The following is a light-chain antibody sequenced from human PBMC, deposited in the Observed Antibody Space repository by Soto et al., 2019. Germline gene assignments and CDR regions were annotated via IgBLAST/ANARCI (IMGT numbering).Light chain of an antibody. CDR2: DHS. J-gene: IGLJ1*01. V-gene: IGLV3-21*02. CDR3: QVWDTGNTDHYV. Sequence: SYELTQPPSVSVAPGQTARITCGGNNHENKGVQWYQQKPGQGPVLVFYDHSDRPSGIPERFSGSSSGSTATLTISRVEAGDEADYYCQVWDTGNTDHYVFGTGTKLTVL. CDR1: NHENKG.